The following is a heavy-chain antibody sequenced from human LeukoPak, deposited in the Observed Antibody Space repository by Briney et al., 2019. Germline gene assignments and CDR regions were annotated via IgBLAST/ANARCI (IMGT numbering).Heavy chain of an antibody. D-gene: IGHD3-22*01. Sequence: PSETLSLTCTVSGGSISSYYWSWIRQPPGKGLEWIGYIYYSGSTNYNPSLKSRVTISVDTSKNQFSLKLSSVTAADTAVYYCARFQTYDYDSSGTWAAGYYFDYWGQGTLVTVSS. V-gene: IGHV4-59*01. J-gene: IGHJ4*02. CDR1: GGSISSYY. CDR3: ARFQTYDYDSSGTWAAGYYFDY. CDR2: IYYSGST.